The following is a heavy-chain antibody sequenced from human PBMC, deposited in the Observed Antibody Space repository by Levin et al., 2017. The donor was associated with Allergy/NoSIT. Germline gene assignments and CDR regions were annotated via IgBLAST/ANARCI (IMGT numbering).Heavy chain of an antibody. CDR1: GGSFSDYY. Sequence: PSETLSLTCAVYGGSFSDYYWTWLRQPPGKGLEWIGEMNHSGSTNYNPSLKSRVTVSVDSSKNQFSLKLSSVTAADTAVYYCARMLSGTFDYWGQGTLVTVSS. J-gene: IGHJ4*02. CDR3: ARMLSGTFDY. V-gene: IGHV4-34*01. D-gene: IGHD5-12*01. CDR2: MNHSGST.